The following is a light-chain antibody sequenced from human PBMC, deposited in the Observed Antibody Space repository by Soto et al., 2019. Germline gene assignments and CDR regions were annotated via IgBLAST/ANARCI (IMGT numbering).Light chain of an antibody. J-gene: IGKJ4*01. CDR3: QQYNNWPPLT. CDR1: QSVSRSY. Sequence: EIVLTQSPGTLSLSPGERATLSCRGSQSVSRSYLAWYQQKPGQAPRVLIYGASSRATGIPDRFSGSGSGTEFTLTISSLQSEDFAVYYCQQYNNWPPLTFGGGTKVDIK. CDR2: GAS. V-gene: IGKV3-20*01.